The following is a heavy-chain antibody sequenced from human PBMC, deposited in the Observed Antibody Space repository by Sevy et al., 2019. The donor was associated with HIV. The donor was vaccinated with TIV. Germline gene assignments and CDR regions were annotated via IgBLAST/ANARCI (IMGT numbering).Heavy chain of an antibody. CDR1: GFSFSTYW. CDR2: IKQDERGK. V-gene: IGHV3-7*01. Sequence: GGSLRLSCPASGFSFSTYWMHWVRQAPGKGLEWVANIKQDERGKYYVASVKGRFTISRDNAKNSVYLEMNSLRPEDTAIYYCAKGNSGSFDYWGQGTLVTVSS. J-gene: IGHJ4*02. CDR3: AKGNSGSFDY. D-gene: IGHD3-22*01.